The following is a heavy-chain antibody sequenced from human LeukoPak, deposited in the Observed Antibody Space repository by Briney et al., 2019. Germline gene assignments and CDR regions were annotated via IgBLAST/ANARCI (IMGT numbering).Heavy chain of an antibody. V-gene: IGHV3-74*01. D-gene: IGHD3-10*01. J-gene: IGHJ4*02. CDR2: IKTDGSIA. CDR1: GFSFSFYW. Sequence: GGSLRLSCAASGFSFSFYWMHWVRQAPGKGPVWVSRIKTDGSIADYADSVKGRFTISRDNAKNTLYLQMNSLRAEDTAVYYCARDYGSEYYFDYWGQGTLVTVSS. CDR3: ARDYGSEYYFDY.